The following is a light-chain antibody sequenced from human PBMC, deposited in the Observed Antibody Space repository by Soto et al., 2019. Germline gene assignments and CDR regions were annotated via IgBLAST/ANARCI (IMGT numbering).Light chain of an antibody. V-gene: IGKV3-15*01. CDR2: DAS. J-gene: IGKJ2*01. CDR1: QSISRS. Sequence: EIGMTQSPATLSVSPWERATLSCRASQSISRSLAWYQQKPDQAPRLLISDASTRATGIPARFSGSGSGTEFTLTISSLQSEDFALYYCHQYNSWPPGTFGQGTKVDIK. CDR3: HQYNSWPPGT.